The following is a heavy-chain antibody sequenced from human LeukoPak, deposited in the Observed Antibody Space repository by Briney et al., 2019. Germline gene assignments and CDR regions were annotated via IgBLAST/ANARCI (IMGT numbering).Heavy chain of an antibody. CDR2: INHTGST. V-gene: IGHV4-34*01. D-gene: IGHD5-12*01. J-gene: IGHJ4*02. CDR1: GGSFNNYY. CDR3: ARGKSGYDFGLH. Sequence: SETLSLTCAVYGGSFNNYYWTWIRQPPGKGLEWIGEINHTGSTNYNPSLKSRVTMSVDTSKNQFSLKLSSVTAADTAVYYCARGKSGYDFGLHWGQGTLVTVSS.